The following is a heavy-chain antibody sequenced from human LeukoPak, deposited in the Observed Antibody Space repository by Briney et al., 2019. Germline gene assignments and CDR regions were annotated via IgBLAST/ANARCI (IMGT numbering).Heavy chain of an antibody. CDR3: AKDRYDSSAHHPYFDK. D-gene: IGHD3-22*01. CDR2: IGNTGST. J-gene: IGHJ4*02. CDR1: GFAFSNSA. Sequence: GGSLRLSCAASGFAFSNSAMSWVRQAPGKGLEWVAAIGNTGSTCYGDSGKGRLTISRDNSKSTLYLQMNSLRAEDTAIYYCAKDRYDSSAHHPYFDKWGQGPLVTVSS. V-gene: IGHV3-23*01.